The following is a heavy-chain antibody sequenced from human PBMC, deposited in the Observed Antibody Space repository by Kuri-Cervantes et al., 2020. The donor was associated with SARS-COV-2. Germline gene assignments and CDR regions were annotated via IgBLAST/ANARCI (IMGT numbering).Heavy chain of an antibody. V-gene: IGHV1-69*05. J-gene: IGHJ1*01. D-gene: IGHD6-6*01. CDR1: GGTFSSYA. CDR3: ARGGVWSSSSAEYFQH. CDR2: IIPIFGTA. Sequence: SVKVSCKASGGTFSSYAISWVRQAPGQGLEWMGGIIPIFGTANYAQKFQGRVTITTDESTSTAYMELSSLRSDDTAVYYCARGGVWSSSSAEYFQHWGQGTLVTVSS.